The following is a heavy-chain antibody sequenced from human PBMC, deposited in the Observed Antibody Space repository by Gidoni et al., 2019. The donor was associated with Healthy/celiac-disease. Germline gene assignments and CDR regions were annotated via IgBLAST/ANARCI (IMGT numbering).Heavy chain of an antibody. V-gene: IGHV3-21*01. D-gene: IGHD2-2*02. CDR1: GFTFSSYS. J-gene: IGHJ4*02. CDR3: ARVGDCSSTSCYKVQYFDY. CDR2: ISSSSSYI. Sequence: EVQLVESGGGLVKPGGSLRLSCAASGFTFSSYSMNWVRQAPGQGLEWVSSISSSSSYIYYADSVKGRFTISRDNAKNSLYLQMNSLRAEDTAVYYCARVGDCSSTSCYKVQYFDYWGQGTLVTVSS.